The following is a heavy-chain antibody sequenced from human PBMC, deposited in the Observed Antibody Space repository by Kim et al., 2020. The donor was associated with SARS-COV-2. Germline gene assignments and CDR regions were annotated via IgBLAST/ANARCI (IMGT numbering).Heavy chain of an antibody. CDR1: GYTFTSYG. CDR3: ARVVYDSSGYKNWFDP. J-gene: IGHJ5*02. D-gene: IGHD3-22*01. V-gene: IGHV1-18*01. CDR2: ISAYNGNT. Sequence: ASVKVSCKASGYTFTSYGISWVRQAPGQGPEWMGWISAYNGNTNYAQKLQGRVTMTTDTSTSTAYMELRSLRSDDTAVYYCARVVYDSSGYKNWFDPWGQRTLVTVSA.